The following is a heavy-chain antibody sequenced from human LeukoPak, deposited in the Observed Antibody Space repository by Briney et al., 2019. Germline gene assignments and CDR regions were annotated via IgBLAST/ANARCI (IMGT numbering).Heavy chain of an antibody. V-gene: IGHV3-23*01. D-gene: IGHD1-26*01. CDR3: ARDPPWSLLPYYYYMDV. J-gene: IGHJ6*03. CDR1: GFTFSSYA. Sequence: GGSLRLSCAASGFTFSSYAMSWVRQAPGKGLEWVSAISGSGGSTYYADSVKGRFTISRDNAKNSLYLQMNSLRAEDTAVYYCARDPPWSLLPYYYYMDVWGKGTTVTVSS. CDR2: ISGSGGST.